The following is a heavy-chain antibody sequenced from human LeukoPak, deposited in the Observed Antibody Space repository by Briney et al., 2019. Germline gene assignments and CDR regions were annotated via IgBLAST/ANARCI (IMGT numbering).Heavy chain of an antibody. Sequence: GGTLRLSCAASGFTFDDYAMHWVRQAPGKGLEWVSLISWDGGSTYYADSVKGRFTISRDNSKNSLYLQMNSLRAEDTALYYCAKSPDFIVGAPLDYWGKGTLVTVSS. CDR2: ISWDGGST. D-gene: IGHD1-26*01. CDR1: GFTFDDYA. V-gene: IGHV3-43D*03. J-gene: IGHJ4*02. CDR3: AKSPDFIVGAPLDY.